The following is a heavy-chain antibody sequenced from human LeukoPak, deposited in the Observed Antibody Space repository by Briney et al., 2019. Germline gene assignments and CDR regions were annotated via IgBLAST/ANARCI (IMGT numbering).Heavy chain of an antibody. CDR3: ARDEGVVLVPSYYFDY. Sequence: GSSLKLSWAPSEFTFSIHAMHWVRQAPGRGREGGAVIWYDGSSQYYADSVKGRFTISRDNSKNTPYLQMNSLRVEDTAVYYCARDEGVVLVPSYYFDYWGQGTLVTVSS. V-gene: IGHV3-33*01. J-gene: IGHJ4*02. CDR1: EFTFSIHA. CDR2: IWYDGSSQ. D-gene: IGHD3-3*01.